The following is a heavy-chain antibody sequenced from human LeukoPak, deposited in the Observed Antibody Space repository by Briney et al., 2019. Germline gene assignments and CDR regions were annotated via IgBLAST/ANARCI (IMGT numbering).Heavy chain of an antibody. CDR1: GFTFSSYR. CDR2: ISSTSSYI. Sequence: GGSLRLSCAASGFTFSSYRMNWVRQAPGKGLEWVSSISSTSSYIYYVDSVKGRFTISRDNAKNSLYLQMNSLRAEDTAVYYCARVYGSVYYYHGMDVWGQGTTVTVSS. D-gene: IGHD3-22*01. CDR3: ARVYGSVYYYHGMDV. V-gene: IGHV3-21*01. J-gene: IGHJ6*02.